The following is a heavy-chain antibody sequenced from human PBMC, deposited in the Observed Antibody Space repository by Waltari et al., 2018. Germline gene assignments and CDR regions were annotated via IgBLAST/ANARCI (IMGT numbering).Heavy chain of an antibody. J-gene: IGHJ5*02. D-gene: IGHD3-10*01. CDR1: GFTFNTYA. CDR3: AKEKELIRSCSGS. Sequence: EVQLVESGGGLVQTGGSLRLSCAASGFTFNTYAMTWVRQSPGKGLGWVSSLSGSGDRTSYADSVKGRFTVSRDNSKSVLYLQMNSLRAEDTAVYYCAKEKELIRSCSGSWGQGTLVTISS. CDR2: LSGSGDRT. V-gene: IGHV3-23*04.